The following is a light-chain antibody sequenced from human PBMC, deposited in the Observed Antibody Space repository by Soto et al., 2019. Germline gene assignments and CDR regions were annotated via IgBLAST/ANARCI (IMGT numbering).Light chain of an antibody. Sequence: SALTQPASVSGSLGQSITISCTGTSTDTYHYKYVSWYQQHPGKAPKLIIYDVSSRPSGVSDRFSGSKSGNTASLTISGLQAEDEADYYCNSYTTGATKFGGGTKLTVL. CDR1: STDTYHYKY. CDR3: NSYTTGATK. J-gene: IGLJ3*02. CDR2: DVS. V-gene: IGLV2-14*01.